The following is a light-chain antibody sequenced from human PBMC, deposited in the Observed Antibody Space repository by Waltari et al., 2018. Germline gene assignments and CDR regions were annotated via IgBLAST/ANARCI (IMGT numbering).Light chain of an antibody. V-gene: IGKV1-12*01. Sequence: IQMTQSPSSVSASVRDRVTITCRASQGINSWLAWYQQKPGKAPNLLIYGASSLQSGVPSRFSGSGFGTDFTLTISSLQPEDFATYYCRQAQSFPLTFGGGTKVEIK. CDR1: QGINSW. CDR2: GAS. CDR3: RQAQSFPLT. J-gene: IGKJ4*01.